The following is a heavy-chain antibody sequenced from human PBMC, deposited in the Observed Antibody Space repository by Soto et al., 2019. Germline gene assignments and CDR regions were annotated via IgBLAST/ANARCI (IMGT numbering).Heavy chain of an antibody. CDR1: GFTFSSFA. Sequence: EVQLLESGGGLVQPGGSLRLSCAASGFTFSSFAMSWVRQAPGKGLVWVSAIGSRGDSTYYADSVKGRFTISRDNSKNTLYLQMNSLRAEDTAVYYCAKDLIYGYNSGRPFDSWGQGTLVTVSS. V-gene: IGHV3-23*01. CDR3: AKDLIYGYNSGRPFDS. CDR2: IGSRGDST. D-gene: IGHD6-19*01. J-gene: IGHJ4*02.